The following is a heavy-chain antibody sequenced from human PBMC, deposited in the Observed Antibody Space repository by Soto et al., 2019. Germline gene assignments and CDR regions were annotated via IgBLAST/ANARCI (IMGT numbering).Heavy chain of an antibody. D-gene: IGHD3-22*01. V-gene: IGHV3-23*01. CDR3: AKGHYYDNVGNWVANQAFDS. CDR2: ISGGGTGT. J-gene: IGHJ4*02. CDR1: GFSFNNYA. Sequence: GSLRLSCAVSGFSFNNYAMNWVRLAPGKGLEWVSSISGGGTGTYSADAVRGRFTISSDKSRNTVYLQMSSLRAEDTAVYYCAKGHYYDNVGNWVANQAFDSWGQGSLVTV.